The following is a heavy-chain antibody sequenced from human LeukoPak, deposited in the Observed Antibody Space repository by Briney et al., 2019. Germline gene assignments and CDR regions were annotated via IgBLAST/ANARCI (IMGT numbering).Heavy chain of an antibody. Sequence: ASVKVSCKASGYTFTGYSVHWVRQAPGQGLEWMGWINPNSGGTKYALKFQGRVTMTRDTSISTAYMELSRLTSDDTAVYYCARDLSIAAPGTDFDYWGQGTLVTVSS. CDR2: INPNSGGT. D-gene: IGHD6-13*01. CDR3: ARDLSIAAPGTDFDY. CDR1: GYTFTGYS. J-gene: IGHJ4*02. V-gene: IGHV1-2*02.